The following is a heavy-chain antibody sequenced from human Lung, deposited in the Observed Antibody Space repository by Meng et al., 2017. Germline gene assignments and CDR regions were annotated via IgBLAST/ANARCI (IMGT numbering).Heavy chain of an antibody. V-gene: IGHV3-21*01. CDR1: GFTFSNYS. Sequence: EVQLVESGGGLVTPGGYLRRSCAASGFTFSNYSMNWVRQAPGKGLEWVSSISSDSRYIFYADSVKGRFTISRDNAKNSLYLLMIGLRPEDTAVFYCARFETVGVATGDFWGQGTLVTVSS. D-gene: IGHD2-15*01. CDR2: ISSDSRYI. CDR3: ARFETVGVATGDF. J-gene: IGHJ4*02.